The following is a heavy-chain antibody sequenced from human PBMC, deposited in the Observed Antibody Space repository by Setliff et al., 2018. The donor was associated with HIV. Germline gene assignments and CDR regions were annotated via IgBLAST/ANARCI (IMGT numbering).Heavy chain of an antibody. CDR3: AYSGRQLRGPYFDF. V-gene: IGHV2-5*01. J-gene: IGHJ4*02. Sequence: VNPTQTLTLTRTFSGLSLSTSGVGVGWIRQSPGKALEWLAFIYWNNNKHYSTSLKSRLTVTKDTSKNRVVFTMTNMDPVDTATYYCAYSGRQLRGPYFDFWGQGTPVTVSS. CDR2: IYWNNNK. CDR1: GLSLSTSGVG. D-gene: IGHD1-1*01.